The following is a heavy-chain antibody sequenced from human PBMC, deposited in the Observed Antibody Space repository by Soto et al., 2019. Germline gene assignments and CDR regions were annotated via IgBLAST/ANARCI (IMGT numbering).Heavy chain of an antibody. CDR3: AKDQYYDSSGYYSKSFFDY. J-gene: IGHJ4*02. D-gene: IGHD3-22*01. V-gene: IGHV3-23*01. Sequence: GGSLRLSCAASGFTFSSYAMSWVRQAPGKGLEWVSAISGSGGTTYYADSVKDRFTFSRDNSKNTLYLQMNSLRAEDTAVYYCAKDQYYDSSGYYSKSFFDYWGQGTLVTVSS. CDR1: GFTFSSYA. CDR2: ISGSGGTT.